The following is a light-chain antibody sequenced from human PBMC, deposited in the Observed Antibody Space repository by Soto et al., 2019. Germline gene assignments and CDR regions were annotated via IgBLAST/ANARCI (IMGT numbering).Light chain of an antibody. J-gene: IGLJ2*01. CDR2: EVV. V-gene: IGLV2-23*02. CDR1: SSDVGPYNL. Sequence: QSALTQPASLSGSPGQSITISCTGSSSDVGPYNLVSWYQHHPGKAPKLMISEVVKRPSGVSNRFSGSKSGNTASLTISGLQAEDEADYYCCSYAGSSIFVFGGGTKLTVL. CDR3: CSYAGSSIFV.